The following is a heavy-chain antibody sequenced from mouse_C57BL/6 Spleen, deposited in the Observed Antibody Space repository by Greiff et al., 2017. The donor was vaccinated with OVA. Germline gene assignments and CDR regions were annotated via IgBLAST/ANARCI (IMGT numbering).Heavy chain of an antibody. D-gene: IGHD2-4*01. V-gene: IGHV10-1*01. CDR1: GFSFNTYA. CDR2: IRSKSNNYAT. Sequence: EVKLVESGGGLVQPKGSLKLSCAASGFSFNTYAMNWVRQAPGKGLEWVARIRSKSNNYATYYADSVKDRFTISRDDSESMLYLQMNNLKTEDTAMYYCVRPLYDYDVSFAYWGQGTLVTVSA. CDR3: VRPLYDYDVSFAY. J-gene: IGHJ3*01.